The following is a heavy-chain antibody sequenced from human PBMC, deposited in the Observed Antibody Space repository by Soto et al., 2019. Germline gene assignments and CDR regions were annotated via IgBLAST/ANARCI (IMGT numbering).Heavy chain of an antibody. D-gene: IGHD3-22*01. Sequence: GGSLRLSCAASGFTFSDYYMSWIRQAPGKGLEWVSYISSSGSTIYYADSVKGRFTISRDNAKNSLYLQMNSLRAEDTAVYYCARVRYYYDSSGVLDVWGQGTTVTVSS. V-gene: IGHV3-11*01. CDR3: ARVRYYYDSSGVLDV. CDR2: ISSSGSTI. J-gene: IGHJ6*02. CDR1: GFTFSDYY.